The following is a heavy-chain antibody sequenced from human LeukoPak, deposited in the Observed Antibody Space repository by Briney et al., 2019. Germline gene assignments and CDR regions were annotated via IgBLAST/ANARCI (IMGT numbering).Heavy chain of an antibody. CDR1: GYTFTNYA. CDR2: INPNTGGT. D-gene: IGHD1-7*01. Sequence: ASVKVSCKTSGYTFTNYAINWVRQAPGQGLEWMGWINPNTGGTNYAQKFQGRVTMTRDTSISTAYMDLSRLRSDDTAVYYCVQFELDYWGQGTLVTVSS. V-gene: IGHV1-2*02. J-gene: IGHJ4*02. CDR3: VQFELDY.